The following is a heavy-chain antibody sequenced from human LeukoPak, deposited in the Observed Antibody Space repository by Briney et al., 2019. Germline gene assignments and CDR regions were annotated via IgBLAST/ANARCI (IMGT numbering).Heavy chain of an antibody. CDR3: ASSHRVTIFGVGRGRYYFDY. CDR1: GFTFSSYW. CDR2: IKQDGSEK. V-gene: IGHV3-7*03. D-gene: IGHD3-3*01. J-gene: IGHJ4*02. Sequence: GGSLRLSCAASGFTFSSYWMSWVRQAPGKGLEWVANIKQDGSEKYYVDSVKGRFTISRDNAKNSLYLQMNSLRAEDTAVYYCASSHRVTIFGVGRGRYYFDYWGQGTLVTVSS.